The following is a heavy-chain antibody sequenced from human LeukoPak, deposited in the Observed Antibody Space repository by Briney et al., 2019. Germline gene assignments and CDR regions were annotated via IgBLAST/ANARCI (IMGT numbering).Heavy chain of an antibody. V-gene: IGHV4-59*01. CDR1: GGSISSYY. J-gene: IGHJ3*02. D-gene: IGHD2-2*01. CDR2: IYYSGST. Sequence: SETLSLTCTVSGGSISSYYWSWIRQPPGKGLEWIGYIYYSGSTNYNPSLKSRVTISVDTSKNQFSLKLSSVTAADTAVYYCAKGYCSSTSCYDDDAFDIWGQGTMVTVSS. CDR3: AKGYCSSTSCYDDDAFDI.